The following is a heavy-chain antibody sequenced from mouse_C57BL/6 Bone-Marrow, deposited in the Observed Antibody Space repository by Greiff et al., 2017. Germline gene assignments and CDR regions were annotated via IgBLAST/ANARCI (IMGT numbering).Heavy chain of an antibody. Sequence: EVKLVESGGGLVQPGGSLKLSCAASGYTFSDYYMYWVRQTPEKRLEWVAYISNGGGSTYYPDTVKGRFTISRDHAKNTLYLQMSRLKSEDTAMYYCARPGYGNLWYFDVWGTGTTVTVSS. CDR1: GYTFSDYY. CDR2: ISNGGGST. J-gene: IGHJ1*03. CDR3: ARPGYGNLWYFDV. V-gene: IGHV5-12*01. D-gene: IGHD2-10*02.